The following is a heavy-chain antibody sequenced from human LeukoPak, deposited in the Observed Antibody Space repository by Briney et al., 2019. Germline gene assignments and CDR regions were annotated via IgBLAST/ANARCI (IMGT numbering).Heavy chain of an antibody. J-gene: IGHJ5*02. CDR1: GYTFTGYY. CDR3: ARNHRSGSYDHWFDP. V-gene: IGHV1-2*03. CDR2: INPNSGDT. D-gene: IGHD3-10*01. Sequence: LGASVKVSCKASGYTFTGYYMHWVRQAPGQGLEWMGWINPNSGDTKYAQKFQGGVTMTRDTSINTAYMELSRLRSDDTAVYYCARNHRSGSYDHWFDPWGQGTLVAVSS.